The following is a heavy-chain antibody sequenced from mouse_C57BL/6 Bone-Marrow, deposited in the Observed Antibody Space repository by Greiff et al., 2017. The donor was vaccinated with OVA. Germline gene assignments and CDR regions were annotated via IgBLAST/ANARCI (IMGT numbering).Heavy chain of an antibody. D-gene: IGHD4-1*01. V-gene: IGHV5-17*01. Sequence: EVMLVESGGGLVKPGGSLKLSCAASGFTFSDYGMHWVRQAPEKGLEWVAYISSGSSTIYYADTVKGRFTISRDNAKNTLFLQMTSLRSEDTAMYYCAKGANWDAYYAMDYWGQGTSVTVSS. CDR2: ISSGSSTI. CDR3: AKGANWDAYYAMDY. J-gene: IGHJ4*01. CDR1: GFTFSDYG.